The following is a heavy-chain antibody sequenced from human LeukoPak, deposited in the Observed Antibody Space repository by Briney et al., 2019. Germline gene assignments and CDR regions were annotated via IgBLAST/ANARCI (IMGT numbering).Heavy chain of an antibody. V-gene: IGHV4-61*02. CDR1: SGSISSGSYY. CDR2: IYTSGST. CDR3: ARVSVAGTEDYFDY. Sequence: SETLSLTCTVSSGSISSGSYYWSWIRQPAGKGLEWIGRIYTSGSTNYNPSLKSRVTISVDTSKNQFSLKLSSVTAADTAVYYCARVSVAGTEDYFDYWGQGTLVTVSS. J-gene: IGHJ4*02. D-gene: IGHD6-19*01.